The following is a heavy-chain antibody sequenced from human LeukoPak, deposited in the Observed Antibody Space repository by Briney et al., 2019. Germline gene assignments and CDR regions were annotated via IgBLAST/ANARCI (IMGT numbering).Heavy chain of an antibody. CDR1: GGTFSSYA. J-gene: IGHJ6*02. D-gene: IGHD6-19*01. V-gene: IGHV1-69*04. CDR3: ARTQWMVYYYYGMDV. Sequence: ASVKVSCKAPGGTFSSYAISWVRQAPGQGLEWMGRIIPILGIANYAQKFQGRVTITADKSTSTAYMELSSLRSEDTAVYYCARTQWMVYYYYGMDVWGQGTTVTVSS. CDR2: IIPILGIA.